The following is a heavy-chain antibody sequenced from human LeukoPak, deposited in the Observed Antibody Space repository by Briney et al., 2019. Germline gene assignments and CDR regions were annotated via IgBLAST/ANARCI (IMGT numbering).Heavy chain of an antibody. CDR2: ISGSGGST. CDR1: GFTFSSYA. Sequence: GGSLRLSCAASGFTFSSYAMSWVRRAPGKGLEWVSAISGSGGSTYYADSVKGRFTISRDNSKNTLYLQMNSLRAEDTAVYYCAKDRWGGDIVVVPAAADYWGQGTLVTVSS. J-gene: IGHJ4*02. V-gene: IGHV3-23*01. D-gene: IGHD2-2*01. CDR3: AKDRWGGDIVVVPAAADY.